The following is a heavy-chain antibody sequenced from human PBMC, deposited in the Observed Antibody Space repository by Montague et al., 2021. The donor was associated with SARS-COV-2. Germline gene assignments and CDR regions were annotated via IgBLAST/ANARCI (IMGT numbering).Heavy chain of an antibody. CDR2: ITTTGSNI. V-gene: IGHV3-11*01. Sequence: SLRLSCAASGFTFSDYYMNWIRQAPGKGLEWVSYITTTGSNIYYADSVKGRFTISRDNTKNSLYLQMNSLRVEDTAGYHCARGDPSSGSQTTFDFWGQGTLVTVSS. CDR1: GFTFSDYY. D-gene: IGHD3-22*01. CDR3: ARGDPSSGSQTTFDF. J-gene: IGHJ4*02.